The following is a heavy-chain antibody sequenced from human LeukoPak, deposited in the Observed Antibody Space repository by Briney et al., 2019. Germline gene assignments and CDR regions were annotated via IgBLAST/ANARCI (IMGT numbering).Heavy chain of an antibody. V-gene: IGHV3-21*01. Sequence: GGSLRLSCAASGFTFSSYSMNWVRQAPGKGLEWVSSISSSSSFIYYADSVKGRFTISRDNAKNSLYLQMNSLRAEDTAVYYCATLAGVLFDYWGQGTLVTVSS. CDR2: ISSSSSFI. D-gene: IGHD2-15*01. CDR1: GFTFSSYS. CDR3: ATLAGVLFDY. J-gene: IGHJ4*02.